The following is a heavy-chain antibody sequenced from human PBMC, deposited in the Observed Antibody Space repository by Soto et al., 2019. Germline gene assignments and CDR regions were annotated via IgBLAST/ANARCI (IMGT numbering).Heavy chain of an antibody. CDR1: GYTFTSYY. J-gene: IGHJ6*02. D-gene: IGHD3-16*01. CDR3: ARSRTYDYVWGSYRHGMDV. V-gene: IGHV1-46*01. Sequence: EASVKVSCKASGYTFTSYYMHWVRQAPGQGLEWMGIINPSGGSTSYAQKFQGRVTMTRDTSTSTVYMELSSLRSEDTAVYYCARSRTYDYVWGSYRHGMDVWGQGTTVTVSS. CDR2: INPSGGST.